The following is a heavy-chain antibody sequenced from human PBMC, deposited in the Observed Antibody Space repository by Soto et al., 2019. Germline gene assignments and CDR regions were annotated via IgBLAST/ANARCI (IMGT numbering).Heavy chain of an antibody. CDR2: IYYSGST. CDR1: GDSISSSTSY. D-gene: IGHD3-22*01. Sequence: PSETLSLTCTASGDSISSSTSYWGWIRQPPGKGLEWIGTIYYSGSTYYNPSLKSRVTISVDTSKNQFSLKLSSVTAADTAVYYCARDLGITMIGAAPYGMDVWGQGTTVTVSS. J-gene: IGHJ6*02. V-gene: IGHV4-39*07. CDR3: ARDLGITMIGAAPYGMDV.